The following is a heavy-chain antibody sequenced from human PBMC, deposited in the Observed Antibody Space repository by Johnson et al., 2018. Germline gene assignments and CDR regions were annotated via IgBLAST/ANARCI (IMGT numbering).Heavy chain of an antibody. CDR2: IIPIFGTA. CDR3: ARDISEVPAAIEDYCYGMDV. CDR1: GGTFSSYA. J-gene: IGHJ6*02. D-gene: IGHD2-2*01. Sequence: QVQLVQSGAEVKKPGSSVKVSCKASGGTFSSYAISWVRQAPGQGLEWMGGIIPIFGTANYAQKFQGRVTITADESTSTAYMELSSLRSEDTAVYYCARDISEVPAAIEDYCYGMDVWGQGTTVTVSS. V-gene: IGHV1-69*12.